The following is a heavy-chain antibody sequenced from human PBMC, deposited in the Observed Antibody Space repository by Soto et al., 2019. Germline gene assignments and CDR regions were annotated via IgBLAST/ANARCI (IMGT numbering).Heavy chain of an antibody. Sequence: SVKVSCKASGGTFSSYAISWVRQAPGQGLEWMGGIIAIFGTANYAQKFQGRVTITADKSTSTAYMELSSLRSEDTAVYYCARAPFIVGATIYYYYGMDVWGQGTTVTVSS. V-gene: IGHV1-69*06. CDR3: ARAPFIVGATIYYYYGMDV. D-gene: IGHD1-26*01. CDR1: GGTFSSYA. J-gene: IGHJ6*02. CDR2: IIAIFGTA.